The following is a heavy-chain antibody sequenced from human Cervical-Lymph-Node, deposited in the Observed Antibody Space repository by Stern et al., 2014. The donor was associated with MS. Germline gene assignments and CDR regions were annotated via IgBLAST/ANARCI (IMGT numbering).Heavy chain of an antibody. V-gene: IGHV4-59*08. J-gene: IGHJ4*02. Sequence: QLQLQESGPGLVKPSETLSLTCSVSGGSISSYYWNWIRQPPGKGLEWIANVHYSGTTNYNPSLKRRVTILLDTSMNKISPKLTSVTAADTAVYYCAGSGTYYPDYWGQGILVTVSS. CDR3: AGSGTYYPDY. CDR2: VHYSGTT. CDR1: GGSISSYY. D-gene: IGHD3-3*01.